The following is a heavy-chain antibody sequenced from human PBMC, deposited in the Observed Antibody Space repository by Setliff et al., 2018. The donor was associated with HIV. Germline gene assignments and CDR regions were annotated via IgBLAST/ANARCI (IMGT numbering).Heavy chain of an antibody. CDR2: IYHNGNT. Sequence: KTSETLSLTCAVSGGSISSSNWWSWVRQPPGKGLEWIGEIYHNGNTNYSPSLKNRVTMSVDNSKNQFSLMVRSVTAADTAVYYCARGRFVGFDYWGQGTLVTVSS. CDR1: GGSISSSNW. CDR3: ARGRFVGFDY. V-gene: IGHV4-4*02. D-gene: IGHD3-16*02. J-gene: IGHJ4*02.